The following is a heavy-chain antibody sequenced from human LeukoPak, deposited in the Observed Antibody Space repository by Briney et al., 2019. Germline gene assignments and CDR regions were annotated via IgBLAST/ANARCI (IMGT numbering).Heavy chain of an antibody. CDR2: ISSSGASK. D-gene: IGHD4-17*01. CDR1: GFTFGSYA. V-gene: IGHV3-23*01. Sequence: PGGSLRLSCAASGFTFGSYAMGWVRRAPEKGLEWVSAISSSGASKYYADSVKGRFTISRDNSKNTLYLQMNSLRAEDTAVYYCARHYYGDSLGYWGQGTLVTVSS. CDR3: ARHYYGDSLGY. J-gene: IGHJ4*02.